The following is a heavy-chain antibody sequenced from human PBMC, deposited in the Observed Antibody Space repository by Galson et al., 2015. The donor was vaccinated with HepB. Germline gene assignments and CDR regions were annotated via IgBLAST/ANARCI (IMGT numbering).Heavy chain of an antibody. CDR3: AKDPHVADDAFDI. Sequence: SLRLSCAASGFTFSSYAMSWVRQAPGKGLEWVSAISGSGGSTYYTDSVKGRFTISRDNSKNTLYLQMNSLRAEDTAVYYCAKDPHVADDAFDIWGQGTMVTVSS. CDR1: GFTFSSYA. CDR2: ISGSGGST. D-gene: IGHD2-21*01. V-gene: IGHV3-23*01. J-gene: IGHJ3*02.